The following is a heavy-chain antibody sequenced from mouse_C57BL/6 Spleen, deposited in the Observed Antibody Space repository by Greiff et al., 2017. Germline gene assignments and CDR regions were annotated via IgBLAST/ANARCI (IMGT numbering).Heavy chain of an antibody. CDR1: GYSITSGYY. D-gene: IGHD1-1*01. Sequence: DVQLQESGPGLVKPSQSLSLTCSVTGYSITSGYYWNWIRQFPGNKLEWMGYISYDGSNNYNPSLKNRISITRDTSKNQFFLKLNSVTTEDTATYYCARTRAVVEDWFAYWGQGTLVTVSA. CDR3: ARTRAVVEDWFAY. CDR2: ISYDGSN. J-gene: IGHJ3*01. V-gene: IGHV3-6*01.